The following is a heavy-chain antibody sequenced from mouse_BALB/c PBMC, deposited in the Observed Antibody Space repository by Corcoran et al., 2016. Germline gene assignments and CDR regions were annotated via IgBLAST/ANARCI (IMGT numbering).Heavy chain of an antibody. CDR2: VDPASGNT. D-gene: IGHD2-1*01. CDR3: GRSREGNYVVY. CDR1: GFNIKDTY. V-gene: IGHV14-3*02. Sequence: EVQLQQSGAELVKPGASVKLSCTAYGFNIKDTYMHWVKQRPEQGLEWFGRVDPASGNTKYDPNFQGKATMTADTSSNTVYLQLSSLTSEATAVYYCGRSREGNYVVYWGQGTTLTVSS. J-gene: IGHJ2*01.